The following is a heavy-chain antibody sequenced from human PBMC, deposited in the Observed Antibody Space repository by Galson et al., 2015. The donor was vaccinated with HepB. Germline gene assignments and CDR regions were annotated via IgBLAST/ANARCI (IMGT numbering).Heavy chain of an antibody. D-gene: IGHD3-10*01. J-gene: IGHJ4*02. CDR1: GYTFTNYG. V-gene: IGHV1-18*04. CDR2: ISGYSGNT. Sequence: SVKVSCKASGYTFTNYGVSWVRQALGQGLEWTGWISGYSGNTNYAQKFRDRVTLTTDTSTSTAYMELRSLRSDDTAVYYCARDESLYYYGSGDFLRQDYWGQGTLVTVSS. CDR3: ARDESLYYYGSGDFLRQDY.